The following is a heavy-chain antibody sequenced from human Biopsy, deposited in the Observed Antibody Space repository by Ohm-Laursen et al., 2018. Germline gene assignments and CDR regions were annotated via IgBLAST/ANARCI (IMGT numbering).Heavy chain of an antibody. CDR2: VNPNSGAT. J-gene: IGHJ3*02. CDR1: GYTFSGYY. Sequence: GASVKVSCKASGYTFSGYYIHWVRQAPGQGLEWMGWVNPNSGATNYAQKFQGRVTMTSDTSISTAYIELRRLISDDTAVYFCARDRMVTIITLVRADTFDIWGQGTLVSVSS. CDR3: ARDRMVTIITLVRADTFDI. V-gene: IGHV1-2*02. D-gene: IGHD3-10*01.